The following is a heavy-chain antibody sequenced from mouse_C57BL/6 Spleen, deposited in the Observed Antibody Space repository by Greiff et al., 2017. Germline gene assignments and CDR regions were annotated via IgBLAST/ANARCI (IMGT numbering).Heavy chain of an antibody. CDR3: AGRLYGSMGYAMDY. CDR2: INPSTGGT. CDR1: GYSFTGYY. D-gene: IGHD1-1*01. J-gene: IGHJ4*01. V-gene: IGHV1-42*01. Sequence: VQLQQSGPELVKPGASVKISCKASGYSFTGYYMNWVKQSPEKSLEWIGEINPSTGGTNYNQKFKAKATLTVDKSSSTAYMQLKSLTSEDSAAYYGAGRLYGSMGYAMDYWGQGTSVTVSS.